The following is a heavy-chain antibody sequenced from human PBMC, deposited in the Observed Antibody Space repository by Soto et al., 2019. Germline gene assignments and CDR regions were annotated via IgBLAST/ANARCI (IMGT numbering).Heavy chain of an antibody. CDR3: ASSYSNSQTTTYYYYYGMDV. Sequence: ASMKVSCKVSGYTLTELSMHWVRQAPGKGLEWMGGFDPEDGETIYAQKFQGRVTMTEDTSTDTAYMELSSLRSEDTTVYYCASSYSNSQTTTYYYYYGMDVWGQGTTVTVSS. V-gene: IGHV1-24*01. D-gene: IGHD4-4*01. CDR1: GYTLTELS. CDR2: FDPEDGET. J-gene: IGHJ6*02.